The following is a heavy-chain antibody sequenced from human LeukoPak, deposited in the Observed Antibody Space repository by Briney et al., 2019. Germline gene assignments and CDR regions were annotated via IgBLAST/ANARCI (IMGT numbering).Heavy chain of an antibody. J-gene: IGHJ4*02. V-gene: IGHV3-30-3*02. CDR3: AKSLINGSGSYYASGLFDY. CDR1: GFTFTTYA. Sequence: PGGSLRLSCAASGFTFTTYAVHWVRQAPGKGLEWVALISNDGSKRYYADSVRGRFIISRDNSRSTLYLQMNSLRAEDTAVYYCAKSLINGSGSYYASGLFDYWGQGTLVTVSS. CDR2: ISNDGSKR. D-gene: IGHD3-10*01.